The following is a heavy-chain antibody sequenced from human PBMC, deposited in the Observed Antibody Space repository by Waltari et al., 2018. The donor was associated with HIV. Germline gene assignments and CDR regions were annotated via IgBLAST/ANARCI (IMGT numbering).Heavy chain of an antibody. CDR3: AREPDSSGALDY. V-gene: IGHV3-33*01. CDR1: GFTFSSYG. D-gene: IGHD3-22*01. Sequence: QVQLVESGGGVVQPGRSLRRSCAASGFTFSSYGRHWVRQAPGKGLEWGAVIWYDGSNKYYADSVKGRFTISRDNSKNTLYLQMNSLRAEDTAVYYCAREPDSSGALDYWGQGTLVTVSS. J-gene: IGHJ4*02. CDR2: IWYDGSNK.